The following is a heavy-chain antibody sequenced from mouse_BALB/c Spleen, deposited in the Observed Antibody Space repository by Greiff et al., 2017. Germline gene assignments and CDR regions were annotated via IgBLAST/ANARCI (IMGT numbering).Heavy chain of an antibody. CDR3: VRGSTMIKDYAMDY. CDR2: IWTGGGT. D-gene: IGHD2-4*01. CDR1: GFSLTSYD. V-gene: IGHV2-9-2*01. J-gene: IGHJ4*01. Sequence: VKLMESGPGLVAPSQSLSITCTVSGFSLTSYDISWIRQPPGKGLEWLGVIWTGGGTNYNSAFMSRLSISKDNSKSQVFLKMNSLQTDDTAIYYCVRGSTMIKDYAMDYWGQGTSVTVSS.